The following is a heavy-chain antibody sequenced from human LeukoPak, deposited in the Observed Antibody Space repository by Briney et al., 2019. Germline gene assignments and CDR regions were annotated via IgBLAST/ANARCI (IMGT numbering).Heavy chain of an antibody. Sequence: SETLSLTCTVSGGSISSGSYYWSWIRQPAGKGLEWIGRIYTSGSTNYNPSLKSRVTISVDTSKNQFSLKLSSVTAADTAVYYCARSDYGDYVDAFDIWGQGTMVTVSS. CDR1: GGSISSGSYY. J-gene: IGHJ3*02. CDR2: IYTSGST. V-gene: IGHV4-61*02. CDR3: ARSDYGDYVDAFDI. D-gene: IGHD4-17*01.